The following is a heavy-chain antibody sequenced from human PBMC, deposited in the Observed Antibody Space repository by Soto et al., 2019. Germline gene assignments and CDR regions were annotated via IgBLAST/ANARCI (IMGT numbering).Heavy chain of an antibody. CDR3: ARGGTSGDYLEGFDI. J-gene: IGHJ3*02. Sequence: PSETLSLTCTVSGGSISRYYWNWIRQPPGKGLEWIGFIFYNGVTYYSPSLKSRVTISVDTSKNQFSLKLSSVTAADTAVYYCARGGTSGDYLEGFDIWGQGTMVTVSS. D-gene: IGHD4-17*01. CDR1: GGSISRYY. CDR2: IFYNGVT. V-gene: IGHV4-59*01.